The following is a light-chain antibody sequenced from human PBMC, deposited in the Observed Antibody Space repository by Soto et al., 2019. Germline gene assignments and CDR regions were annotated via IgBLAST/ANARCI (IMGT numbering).Light chain of an antibody. V-gene: IGKV1-5*01. Sequence: DIQMTQSPSTLSGSVGDRVTITCRASQSISSWLAWYQQKPGKAPKLLIYDASSLESGVPSRFSGRGSGTEFTLTISSLQPDDFATYYCQQYNSYWTFGQGTKVDSK. CDR2: DAS. CDR3: QQYNSYWT. J-gene: IGKJ1*01. CDR1: QSISSW.